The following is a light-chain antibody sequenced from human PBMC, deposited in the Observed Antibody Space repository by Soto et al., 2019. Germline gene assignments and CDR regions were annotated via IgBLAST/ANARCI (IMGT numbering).Light chain of an antibody. CDR3: QQYGSSPLT. CDR2: GAS. V-gene: IGKV3-20*01. Sequence: EVVLTQSPETLSLSPGETATLSCRASQSLRATYVAWYRQRPGQAPRLLIYGASSRATGIPDRFSGSGSGTDFTLTISRLEPEDFAVYYCQQYGSSPLTFGGGTKVDIK. J-gene: IGKJ4*01. CDR1: QSLRATY.